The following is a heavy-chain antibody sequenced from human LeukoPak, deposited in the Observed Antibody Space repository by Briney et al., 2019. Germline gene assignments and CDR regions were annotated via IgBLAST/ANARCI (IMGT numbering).Heavy chain of an antibody. CDR2: IIPIFGTA. CDR1: GGTFSSYA. CDR3: ARDYYDSSGYHYHYFDY. J-gene: IGHJ4*02. D-gene: IGHD3-22*01. Sequence: SVKVSCKASGGTFSSYAISWVRQAPGQGLEWMGGIIPIFGTANYAQKFQGRVTITTDESTSTAYMELSSLRSEDTAVHYCARDYYDSSGYHYHYFDYWGQGTLVTVSS. V-gene: IGHV1-69*05.